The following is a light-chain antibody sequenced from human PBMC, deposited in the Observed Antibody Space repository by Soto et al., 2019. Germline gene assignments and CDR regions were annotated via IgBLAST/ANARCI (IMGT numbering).Light chain of an antibody. CDR3: TSYASGSYHVV. J-gene: IGLJ2*01. CDR2: DVN. V-gene: IGLV2-14*01. Sequence: QSALTQPASVSGSPGQSITLSCTGTSSDIGGHDYVSWYQRHPGKAPKLIIFDVNNRPSGVSNRFSGSKSGNTASLPISGLQAEDEADYYCTSYASGSYHVVFGGGTKLTVL. CDR1: SSDIGGHDY.